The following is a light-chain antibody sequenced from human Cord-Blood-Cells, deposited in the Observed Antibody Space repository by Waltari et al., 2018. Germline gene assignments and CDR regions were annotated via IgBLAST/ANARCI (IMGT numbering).Light chain of an antibody. J-gene: IGKJ3*01. CDR1: QSVSSY. Sequence: ELVLTPSPATLSLSPGDRATLSCRASQSVSSYLASYQQKPGQAPRLLIYDASNRATGIPARFSGSGSGTDFTLTISSLEPEDCAVYYCQPRSNWPPLFTFGPGTKVDI. CDR3: QPRSNWPPLFT. CDR2: DAS. V-gene: IGKV3-11*01.